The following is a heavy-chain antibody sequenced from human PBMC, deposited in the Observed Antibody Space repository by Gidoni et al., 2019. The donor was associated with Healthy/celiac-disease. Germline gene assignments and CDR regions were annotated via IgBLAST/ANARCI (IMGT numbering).Heavy chain of an antibody. J-gene: IGHJ4*02. Sequence: QVQLVPSGAEVKKPGASVKVSCKASGYTFPGYYMHWVRQAPGQGLAWMGWINPNSGGTNYAQKVQGRVTMTRDTSISTAYMELSRLRSDDTAVYYCARGGPTQLRFLEWLFYWGQGTLVTVSS. V-gene: IGHV1-2*02. CDR1: GYTFPGYY. D-gene: IGHD3-3*01. CDR2: INPNSGGT. CDR3: ARGGPTQLRFLEWLFY.